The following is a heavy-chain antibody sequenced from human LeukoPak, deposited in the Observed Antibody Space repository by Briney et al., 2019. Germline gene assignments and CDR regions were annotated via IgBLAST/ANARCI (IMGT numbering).Heavy chain of an antibody. CDR2: IIPIFGTA. V-gene: IGHV1-69*13. Sequence: ASVKVSCKASGGTFSSYAISWVRQAPGQGLEWMGGIIPIFGTANYAQKFQGRVAITADESTSTAYMELSSLRSEDTAVYYCAREPVAAAVGFDPWGQGTLATVSS. J-gene: IGHJ5*02. CDR3: AREPVAAAVGFDP. CDR1: GGTFSSYA. D-gene: IGHD6-13*01.